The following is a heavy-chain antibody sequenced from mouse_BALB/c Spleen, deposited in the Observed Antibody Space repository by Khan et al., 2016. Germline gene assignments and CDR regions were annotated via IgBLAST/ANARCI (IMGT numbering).Heavy chain of an antibody. CDR3: ARGSYYYAMDY. CDR1: GYTFTSYW. CDR2: INPSTGYT. Sequence: QVQLQQSGAELAKPGASVKMSCKASGYTFTSYWMHWVKQRPGQGLEWIGYINPSTGYTEYNQKFKDKSTLTADKYSSTAYMQLSSLTSEDSAVHYCARGSYYYAMDYWGQGTSVTVSS. J-gene: IGHJ4*01. V-gene: IGHV1-7*01.